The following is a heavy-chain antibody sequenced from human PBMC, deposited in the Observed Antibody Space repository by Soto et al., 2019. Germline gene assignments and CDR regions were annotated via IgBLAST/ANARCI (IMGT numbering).Heavy chain of an antibody. V-gene: IGHV3-23*01. J-gene: IGHJ4*02. CDR1: GFTFSTFG. Sequence: QAGGSLRLSCAASGFTFSTFGMNWVRQAPGKGLEWVSVISDSGGTTFHADSVKGRFTISRDNSKNTLYLQMNSLRPEDTAVYYCAKAARTTTLYNFDFWGQGTLVTVSS. CDR2: ISDSGGTT. CDR3: AKAARTTTLYNFDF. D-gene: IGHD1-1*01.